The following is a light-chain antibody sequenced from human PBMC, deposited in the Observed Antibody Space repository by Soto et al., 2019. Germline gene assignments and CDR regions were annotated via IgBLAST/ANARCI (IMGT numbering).Light chain of an antibody. Sequence: VVMTQSPATLSVSPGERATLSCRASQYVSANLAWYQQKPGQAPRLLLYGASTRATAVPARFSGSWSGTDFTLTINRQQSEYFAVYYCQQYNHWPLTFGGGTKVEI. J-gene: IGKJ4*01. V-gene: IGKV3-15*01. CDR2: GAS. CDR3: QQYNHWPLT. CDR1: QYVSAN.